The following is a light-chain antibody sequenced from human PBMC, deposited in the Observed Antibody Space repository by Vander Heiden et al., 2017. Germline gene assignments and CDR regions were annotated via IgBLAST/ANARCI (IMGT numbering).Light chain of an antibody. CDR3: QSADSSGADVV. CDR2: KDS. Sequence: SYELTQPPSVSVSPGQTARITCSGDALPKKYAFWYQQKPGQAPVLVMYKDSERSSGIPDRFSGSSSGTTVTLTISGVQAEDEADYYCQSADSSGADVVFGGGTKLTVL. J-gene: IGLJ2*01. V-gene: IGLV3-25*03. CDR1: ALPKKY.